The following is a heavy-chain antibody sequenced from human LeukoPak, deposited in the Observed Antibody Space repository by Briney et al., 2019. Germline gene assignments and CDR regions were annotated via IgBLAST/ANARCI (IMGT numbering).Heavy chain of an antibody. CDR2: INPNSGGT. V-gene: IGHV1-2*02. CDR1: GYTFTGYY. CDR3: ARLTTTVTSFDY. J-gene: IGHJ4*02. D-gene: IGHD4-17*01. Sequence: ASVKVSCKASGYTFTGYYMHWVRQAPGQGLEWMGWINPNSGGTNYAQKFQGGVTMTRDTSISTAYMEMSRLRSDDTAVYYCARLTTTVTSFDYWGQGTLVTVSS.